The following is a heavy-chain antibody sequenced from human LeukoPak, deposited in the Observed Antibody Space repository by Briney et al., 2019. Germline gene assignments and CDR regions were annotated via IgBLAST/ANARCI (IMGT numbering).Heavy chain of an antibody. CDR3: ASQYYDSSGYYN. CDR2: IWYDGSNK. CDR1: GFTFSSYS. V-gene: IGHV3-33*08. D-gene: IGHD3-22*01. J-gene: IGHJ4*02. Sequence: PGGSLRLSCAASGFTFSSYSMNWVRQAPGRGLEWVAVIWYDGSNKYYADSVKGRFTISRDNSKNTLYLQMNSLGAEDTAVYYCASQYYDSSGYYNWGQGTLVTVSS.